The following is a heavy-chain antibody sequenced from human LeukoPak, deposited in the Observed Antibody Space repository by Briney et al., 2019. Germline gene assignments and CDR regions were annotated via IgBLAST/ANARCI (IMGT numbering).Heavy chain of an antibody. V-gene: IGHV3-7*01. CDR1: GFTFGTYW. D-gene: IGHD6-19*01. CDR2: IKQDGSEK. CDR3: VRDTYRTAVAGSSGLGY. Sequence: PGGSLRLSCAASGFTFGTYWMGWVRQAPGKGLEWVSNIKQDGSEKSYVDSVKGRFTISRDNVKKSVYLQMHSLRAEDTAMYYCVRDTYRTAVAGSSGLGYWGQGTLVTVSS. J-gene: IGHJ4*02.